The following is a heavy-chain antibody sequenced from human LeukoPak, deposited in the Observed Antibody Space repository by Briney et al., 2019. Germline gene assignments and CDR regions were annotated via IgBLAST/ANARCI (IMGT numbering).Heavy chain of an antibody. D-gene: IGHD3/OR15-3a*01. Sequence: GGPLRLSCVASGFTFDIYWMTWVRQAPGKGLEWVANIKHDGSEKYYVDSVKGRLTISRDNARNSLYLQMNSLTAEDTAVYYCARAKDDFCDYWGQGTLVTVSS. V-gene: IGHV3-7*02. CDR3: ARAKDDFCDY. CDR2: IKHDGSEK. CDR1: GFTFDIYW. J-gene: IGHJ4*02.